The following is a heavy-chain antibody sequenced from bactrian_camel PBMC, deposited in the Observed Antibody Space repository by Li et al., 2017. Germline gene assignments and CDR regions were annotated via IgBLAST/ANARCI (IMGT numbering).Heavy chain of an antibody. V-gene: IGHV3-2*01. J-gene: IGHJ4*01. Sequence: QVQLVESGGGLVQPGGSLRLSCAASGFTFSNYGMSWVRQAPGKGLEWVSGIRIDGSNTYYVDSVKGRFTISRDNAKNTLYLQMNSLKSEDSALYYCASGLYATWGYNYWGQGTQVTVS. D-gene: IGHD1*01. CDR2: IRIDGSNT. CDR1: GFTFSNYG. CDR3: ASGLYATWGYNY.